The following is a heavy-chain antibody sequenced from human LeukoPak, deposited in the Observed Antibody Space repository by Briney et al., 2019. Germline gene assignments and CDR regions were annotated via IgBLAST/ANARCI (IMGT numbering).Heavy chain of an antibody. CDR2: IKQDGSEK. D-gene: IGHD3-10*01. CDR3: ARDGYYYGSGSYRGTVDDAFDI. J-gene: IGHJ3*02. V-gene: IGHV3-7*03. Sequence: GGSLRLSCAASGFTFSSYWMSWVRQAPGKGLEWVANIKQDGSEKYYVDSVKGRFTISRDNAKNSLYLQMNSLRAEDTAVYYCARDGYYYGSGSYRGTVDDAFDIWGQGTMVTVSS. CDR1: GFTFSSYW.